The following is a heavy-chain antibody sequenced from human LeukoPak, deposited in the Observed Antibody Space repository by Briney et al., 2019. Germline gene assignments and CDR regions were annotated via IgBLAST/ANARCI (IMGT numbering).Heavy chain of an antibody. D-gene: IGHD6-6*01. CDR2: ISGSGGST. J-gene: IGHJ4*02. CDR3: ARDLDTLRGILAARPGGFDY. CDR1: GFTFSSYA. Sequence: GGSLRLSCAASGFTFSSYAMSWVRQAPGKGLEWVSAISGSGGSTYYADSVKGRFTISRDNSKNTLYLQMNSLRAEDTAVYYCARDLDTLRGILAARPGGFDYWGQGTLVTVSS. V-gene: IGHV3-23*01.